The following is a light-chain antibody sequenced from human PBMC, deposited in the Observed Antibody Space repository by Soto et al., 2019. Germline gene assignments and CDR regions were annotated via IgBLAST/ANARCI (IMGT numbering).Light chain of an antibody. J-gene: IGKJ1*01. CDR3: QQYHVWPKWT. V-gene: IGKV3D-15*01. CDR1: ESVSIS. CDR2: GAS. Sequence: EIVMTQSPATLSVSPGEGATLSCRASESVSISLAWYQHKPGQPPRLLIHGASTRASGIPPRFSGSGSGTEFTLTISSLQSEDSAVYFCQQYHVWPKWTFGTGTKVDIK.